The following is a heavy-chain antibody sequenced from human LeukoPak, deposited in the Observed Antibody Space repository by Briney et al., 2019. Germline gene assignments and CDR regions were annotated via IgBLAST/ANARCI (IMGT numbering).Heavy chain of an antibody. CDR1: GFTFSSYG. V-gene: IGHV3-33*01. Sequence: GRSLRLFYAASGFTFSSYGMHWVRQAPGKGLKWVAVIWYGGSNKYYADSVKGRFTISRDNSKNTLYLQMNSLRAEDTAVYYCARDGGLYSSGWYGVDYWGQGTLVTVSS. CDR2: IWYGGSNK. CDR3: ARDGGLYSSGWYGVDY. D-gene: IGHD6-19*01. J-gene: IGHJ4*02.